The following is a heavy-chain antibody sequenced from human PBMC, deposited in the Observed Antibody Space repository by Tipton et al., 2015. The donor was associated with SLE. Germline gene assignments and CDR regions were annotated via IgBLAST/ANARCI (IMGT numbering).Heavy chain of an antibody. J-gene: IGHJ4*02. CDR3: AKYVDLAVAGPLDY. V-gene: IGHV4-38-2*01. CDR2: IYHSGST. Sequence: GLVKPSETLSLTCAVSGYSISSGFYWGWIRQPPGKGLEWIGNIYHSGSTHYNPSLKSRVTISVDTSENQFSLKLTSVTAADTAVYYCAKYVDLAVAGPLDYWGQGTLVTVSS. CDR1: GYSISSGFY. D-gene: IGHD6-13*01.